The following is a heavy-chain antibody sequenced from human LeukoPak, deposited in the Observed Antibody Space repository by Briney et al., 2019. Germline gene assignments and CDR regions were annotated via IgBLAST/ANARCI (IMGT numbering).Heavy chain of an antibody. CDR1: GFTPSSNY. CDR2: IYSGGST. CDR3: ARASADAFGI. V-gene: IGHV3-53*01. J-gene: IGHJ3*02. Sequence: GGSLSLSCAASGFTPSSNYMSCVRQAPGKGLEWVSVIYSGGSTYYADSVKGRFTISRDNSKNTLYLQMNSLRAEDTAVYYCARASADAFGIWGKVTMVTVSS.